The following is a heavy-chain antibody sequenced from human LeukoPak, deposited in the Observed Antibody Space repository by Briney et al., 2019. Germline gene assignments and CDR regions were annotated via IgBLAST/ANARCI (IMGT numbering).Heavy chain of an antibody. CDR1: GYTFTSYY. D-gene: IGHD2-21*01. Sequence: ASVKVSCKASGYTFTSYYMHWVRQAPGQGLEWMGIINPCGGSTSYAQKFQGRVTMTRDMSTSTVYMELSSLRSEDTAVYYCARANGSLWYWFDPWGQGTLVTVSS. CDR3: ARANGSLWYWFDP. CDR2: INPCGGST. J-gene: IGHJ5*02. V-gene: IGHV1-46*01.